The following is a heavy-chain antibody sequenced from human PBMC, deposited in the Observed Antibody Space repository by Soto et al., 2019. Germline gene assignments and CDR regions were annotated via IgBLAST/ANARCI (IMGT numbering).Heavy chain of an antibody. CDR1: GFTFDDYA. D-gene: IGHD2-2*02. V-gene: IGHV3-9*01. J-gene: IGHJ6*03. Sequence: GGSLRLSCAASGFTFDDYAMHWVRQAPGKGLEWVSGISWNSGSIGYADSVKGRFTISRDNAKNSLYLQMNSLRAEDTALYYCAKGPGYCSSTSCYNYYYYMDVWGKGTTVTVSS. CDR3: AKGPGYCSSTSCYNYYYYMDV. CDR2: ISWNSGSI.